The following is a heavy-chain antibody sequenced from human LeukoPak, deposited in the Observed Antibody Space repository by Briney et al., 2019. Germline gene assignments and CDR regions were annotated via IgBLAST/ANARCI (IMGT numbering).Heavy chain of an antibody. Sequence: ASVKVSCKASGYTFTSYGISWVRQAPGQGLEWMGWISAYNGNTNYAQKLQGRVTMTTDTSTSTAYMELRSLRSDDTAVYYCARARTCYYDSSGYEDYWGQGTLVTVSS. V-gene: IGHV1-18*01. CDR1: GYTFTSYG. CDR2: ISAYNGNT. J-gene: IGHJ4*02. D-gene: IGHD3-22*01. CDR3: ARARTCYYDSSGYEDY.